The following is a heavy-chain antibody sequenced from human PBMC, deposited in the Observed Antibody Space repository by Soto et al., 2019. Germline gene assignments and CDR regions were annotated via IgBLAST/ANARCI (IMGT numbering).Heavy chain of an antibody. V-gene: IGHV4-59*01. CDR1: GGSISSYY. D-gene: IGHD3-22*01. CDR3: ARWYSSGYYLGFDY. CDR2: IYYSGST. J-gene: IGHJ4*02. Sequence: SETLSLTCTVSGGSISSYYWSWIRQPPGMGLEWIGYIYYSGSTNYNPSLKSRVTISVDTSKNQFSLKLSSVTAADTAVYYCARWYSSGYYLGFDYWGQGTLVTVSS.